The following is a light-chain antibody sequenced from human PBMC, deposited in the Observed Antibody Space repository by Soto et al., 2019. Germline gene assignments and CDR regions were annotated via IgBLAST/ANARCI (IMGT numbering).Light chain of an antibody. CDR1: QTIANY. J-gene: IGKJ5*01. CDR2: AAS. CDR3: QQSYNSPPIT. Sequence: DIQMTQSPSSLSASVGDRVIITCRASQTIANYLNWYQQKPGRAPNLLIYAASSLQSGVPSRFSGSGSGTEFTLTISSLLPEDFATYYCQQSYNSPPITFGQGTRLEIK. V-gene: IGKV1-39*01.